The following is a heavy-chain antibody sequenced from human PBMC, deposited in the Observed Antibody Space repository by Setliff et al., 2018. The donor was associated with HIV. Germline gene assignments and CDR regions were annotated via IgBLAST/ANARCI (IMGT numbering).Heavy chain of an antibody. Sequence: GASVKVSCKASGGTFSSYTINWVRQAPGQGLEWMGRSIPILGIGNDEQAQKFKGRVTFTADKSTSTVYMELSSLRSEGTAIYYCARDGGPGSGWGDYSYYFSMDVWGKGTTVTVSS. J-gene: IGHJ6*03. CDR1: GGTFSSYT. V-gene: IGHV1-69*04. D-gene: IGHD6-19*01. CDR3: ARDGGPGSGWGDYSYYFSMDV. CDR2: SIPILGIG.